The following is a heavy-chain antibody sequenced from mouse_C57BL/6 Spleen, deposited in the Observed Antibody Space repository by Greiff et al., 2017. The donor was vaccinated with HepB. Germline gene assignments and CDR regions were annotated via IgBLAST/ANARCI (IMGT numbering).Heavy chain of an antibody. CDR1: GFTFSDYG. Sequence: EVKVEESGGGLVKPGGSLKLSCAASGFTFSDYGMHWVRQAPEKGLEWVAYISSGSSTIYYADTVKGRITISRDNAENTLFLHMTSLRSEDTAMYYCARPSRGVASPDYWGQGTTLTVSS. CDR2: ISSGSSTI. J-gene: IGHJ2*01. V-gene: IGHV5-17*01. CDR3: ARPSRGVASPDY. D-gene: IGHD6-1*01.